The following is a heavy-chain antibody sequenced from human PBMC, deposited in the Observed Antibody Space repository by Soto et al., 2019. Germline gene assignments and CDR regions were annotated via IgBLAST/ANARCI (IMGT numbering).Heavy chain of an antibody. V-gene: IGHV1-18*01. D-gene: IGHD3-16*01. CDR3: VRRLGSYYYGIGV. Sequence: GASVKVSCKASGYTFTNYGITWVRQAPGQGLEWMGWISTYTGNTNYAQKVQGRVTMTTDTSTSTAYMELRSLRSDDTAMNYCVRRLGSYYYGIGVSGQGTTVTVSS. CDR2: ISTYTGNT. CDR1: GYTFTNYG. J-gene: IGHJ6*02.